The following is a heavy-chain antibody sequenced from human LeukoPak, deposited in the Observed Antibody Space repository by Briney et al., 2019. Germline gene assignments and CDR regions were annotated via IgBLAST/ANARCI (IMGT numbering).Heavy chain of an antibody. J-gene: IGHJ4*02. CDR1: GGSFSGYY. V-gene: IGHV4-34*01. Sequence: SETPSLTCAVHGGSFSGYYWSWIRQPPGKGLEWIGEINHSGSTNYNPSLKSRVTISVDTSKNQFSLKLSSVTAADTAVYYCARLPKQWLRGHFDYWGQGTLVTVSS. CDR2: INHSGST. D-gene: IGHD6-19*01. CDR3: ARLPKQWLRGHFDY.